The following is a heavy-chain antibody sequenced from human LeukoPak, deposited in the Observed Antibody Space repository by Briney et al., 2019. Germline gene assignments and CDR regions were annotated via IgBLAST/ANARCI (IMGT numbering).Heavy chain of an antibody. J-gene: IGHJ5*02. Sequence: GGSLRLSCAASGFTFGDYGMSWVRQAPGKGLEWVSGINWNGGSTGYADSVKGRFTISRDNAKNSLYLQMNSLRAEDTALYYCAREGVAAAGTLNWFDPWGQGTLVTVSS. V-gene: IGHV3-20*04. D-gene: IGHD6-13*01. CDR1: GFTFGDYG. CDR2: INWNGGST. CDR3: AREGVAAAGTLNWFDP.